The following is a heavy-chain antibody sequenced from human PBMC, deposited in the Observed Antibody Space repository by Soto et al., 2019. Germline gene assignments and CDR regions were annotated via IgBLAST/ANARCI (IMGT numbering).Heavy chain of an antibody. Sequence: QVQLVESGGGVVQPGRSLRLSCAASGFTFSSYGMHWVRQAPGKGLEWVAVIWYDGSNKYYADSVKGRFTISRDNSKNTLYLQKNSLKAEDTAVYYCARDGGAIFGVVIMGWFDHWGQGTLVTVSS. CDR1: GFTFSSYG. J-gene: IGHJ5*02. CDR2: IWYDGSNK. V-gene: IGHV3-33*01. CDR3: ARDGGAIFGVVIMGWFDH. D-gene: IGHD3-3*01.